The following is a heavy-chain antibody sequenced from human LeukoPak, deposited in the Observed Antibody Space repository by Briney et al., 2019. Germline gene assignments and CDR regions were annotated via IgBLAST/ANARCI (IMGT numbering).Heavy chain of an antibody. V-gene: IGHV3-23*01. J-gene: IGHJ4*02. Sequence: GGSLRLSCAASGFTFSSYEMNWVRQAPGKGLEWVSAISGSGGSTYYADSVKGRFTISRDNSKNTLYLQMNSLRAEDTAVYYCAKAGSGAAGWFGELLYYFDYWGQGTLVTVSS. D-gene: IGHD3-10*01. CDR2: ISGSGGST. CDR3: AKAGSGAAGWFGELLYYFDY. CDR1: GFTFSSYE.